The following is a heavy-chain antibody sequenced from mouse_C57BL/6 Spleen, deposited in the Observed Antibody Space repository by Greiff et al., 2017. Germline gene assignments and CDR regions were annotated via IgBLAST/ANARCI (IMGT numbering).Heavy chain of an antibody. Sequence: VQLQQSGAELVRPGASVKLSCTASGFNIKDDYMHWVKQRPEQGLEWIGWIDPENGDTEYASKFQGKATITADTSSNTAYLQLSSLTSEDTAVYYCTTRVYGSSLYYFDYWGQGTTLTVSS. D-gene: IGHD1-1*01. CDR3: TTRVYGSSLYYFDY. CDR1: GFNIKDDY. V-gene: IGHV14-4*01. J-gene: IGHJ2*01. CDR2: IDPENGDT.